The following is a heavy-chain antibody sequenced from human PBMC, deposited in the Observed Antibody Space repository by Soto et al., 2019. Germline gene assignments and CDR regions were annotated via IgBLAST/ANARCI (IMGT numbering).Heavy chain of an antibody. Sequence: GGSLRLSCSASGFTFSSYSLSWVRQARGRGLEWVSSISSSSTYIYYADSVRGRFTISRDDAENSLFLQMSSLRVEDTAVYYCARGGDTSGSWPRYWGQGTLVTVSS. CDR1: GFTFSSYS. CDR2: ISSSSTYI. V-gene: IGHV3-21*01. D-gene: IGHD5-12*01. CDR3: ARGGDTSGSWPRY. J-gene: IGHJ4*02.